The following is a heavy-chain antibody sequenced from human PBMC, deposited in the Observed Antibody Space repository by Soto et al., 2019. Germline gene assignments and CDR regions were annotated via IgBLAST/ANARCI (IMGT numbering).Heavy chain of an antibody. J-gene: IGHJ3*02. CDR2: IYYSGST. CDR3: AREAPTVGDLGAFDI. CDR1: GGSISSGGYY. Sequence: QVQLQESGPGLVKPSQTLSLTYTVSGGSISSGGYYWSWIRQHPGKGLEWIGYIYYSGSTYYNPSLKSRVTISVDTSKNQFSLKLSSVTAADTAVYYCAREAPTVGDLGAFDIWGQGTMVTVSS. V-gene: IGHV4-31*03. D-gene: IGHD4-17*01.